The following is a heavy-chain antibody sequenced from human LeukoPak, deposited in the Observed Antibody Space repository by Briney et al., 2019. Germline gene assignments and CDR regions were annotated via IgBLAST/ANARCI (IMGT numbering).Heavy chain of an antibody. J-gene: IGHJ6*02. D-gene: IGHD2-15*01. CDR3: ARDLDCSRGACSLQHGMDV. V-gene: IGHV4-4*07. Sequence: SETLSLTCTVSGVSMTNYHWSWIRQPAGKGLEWIGRIYTSGNTNYHPSLKSRVTMSVDTSKNQFSLKLSSVTAADTAVYYCARDLDCSRGACSLQHGMDVWGQGTTVTVSS. CDR2: IYTSGNT. CDR1: GVSMTNYH.